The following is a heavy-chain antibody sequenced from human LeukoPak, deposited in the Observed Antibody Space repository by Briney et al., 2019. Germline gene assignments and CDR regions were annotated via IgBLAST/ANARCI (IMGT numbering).Heavy chain of an antibody. J-gene: IGHJ5*02. CDR1: GFTFSSYG. CDR3: ARDATYYYDSSGYYRPDWFDP. Sequence: GGSLRLSCAASGFTFSSYGMHWVRQAPGKGLEWVAVIWYDGSNKYYADSVKGRFTISRDNAKNSLYLQMNSLRAEDTAVYYCARDATYYYDSSGYYRPDWFDPWGQGTLVTVSS. CDR2: IWYDGSNK. V-gene: IGHV3-33*01. D-gene: IGHD3-22*01.